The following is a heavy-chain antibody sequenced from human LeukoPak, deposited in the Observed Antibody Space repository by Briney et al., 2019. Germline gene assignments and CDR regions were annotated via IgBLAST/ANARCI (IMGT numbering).Heavy chain of an antibody. V-gene: IGHV3-21*01. D-gene: IGHD6-19*01. CDR3: ARLPYSSGWVDY. J-gene: IGHJ4*02. CDR2: ISSSSSYI. CDR1: GFTFSSYS. Sequence: GGSLRLSCAASGFTFSSYSMNWVRQAPGEGLGWVSSISSSSSYIYYADSVKGRFTISRDNAKNSLYLQMNSLRAEDTAVYYCARLPYSSGWVDYWGQGTLVTVSS.